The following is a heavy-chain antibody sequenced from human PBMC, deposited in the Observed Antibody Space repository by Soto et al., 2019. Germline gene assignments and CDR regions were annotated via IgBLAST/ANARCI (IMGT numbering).Heavy chain of an antibody. V-gene: IGHV4-34*01. CDR1: GGSFSGYY. CDR3: ARGYFVPATYELRSNWFDP. D-gene: IGHD2-2*01. J-gene: IGHJ5*02. Sequence: SETLSLTCAVYGGSFSGYYWSWIRQPPGKGLEWIGEINHSGSTNYNPSLKSRVTISVDTSKNQFSLKLSSVTAADTAVYYCARGYFVPATYELRSNWFDPWGQGTLVTVSS. CDR2: INHSGST.